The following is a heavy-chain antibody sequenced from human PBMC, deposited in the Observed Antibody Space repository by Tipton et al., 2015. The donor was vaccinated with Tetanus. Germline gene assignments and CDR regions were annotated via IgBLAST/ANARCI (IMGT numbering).Heavy chain of an antibody. V-gene: IGHV4-39*01. D-gene: IGHD3-10*01. J-gene: IGHJ4*02. CDR1: GGSIRGGTFY. CDR3: ARHQRGSFSPFDY. CDR2: IYESGDT. Sequence: TLSLTCTVSGGSIRGGTFYWGWIRQPPGKGLEWIGSIYESGDTYYIPSLKSRVTISVDTSKNQLSLNLNSMAAADTGVYYCARHQRGSFSPFDYWGQGNLVTVSS.